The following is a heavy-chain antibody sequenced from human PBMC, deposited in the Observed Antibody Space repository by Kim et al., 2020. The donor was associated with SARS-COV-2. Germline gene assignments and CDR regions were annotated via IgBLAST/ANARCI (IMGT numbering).Heavy chain of an antibody. CDR2: IYYSGST. J-gene: IGHJ6*02. CDR1: GGSISSYY. CDR3: ARVRIAAAAYYYGMDV. V-gene: IGHV4-59*01. D-gene: IGHD6-13*01. Sequence: SETLSLTCPVSGGSISSYYWSWIRQPPGKGLEWIGYIYYSGSTNYNPSLMSRVTISVDTSKNQFSLKLSSVTAAATAVYYCARVRIAAAAYYYGMDVWG.